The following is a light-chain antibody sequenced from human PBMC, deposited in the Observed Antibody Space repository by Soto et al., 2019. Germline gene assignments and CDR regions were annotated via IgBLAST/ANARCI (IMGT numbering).Light chain of an antibody. CDR2: GAS. V-gene: IGKV3-15*01. J-gene: IGKJ4*02. CDR1: QSVSSD. Sequence: VVTHSPATLSVFPGETATLSSRASQSVSSDLAWYQQRPGQAPRLLIYGASTRATGIPARFRGSGSGTNFRLPFSSLQSEVFEIYYCQKKNTGHPKMAFGGGPRVDIK. CDR3: QKKNTGHPKMA.